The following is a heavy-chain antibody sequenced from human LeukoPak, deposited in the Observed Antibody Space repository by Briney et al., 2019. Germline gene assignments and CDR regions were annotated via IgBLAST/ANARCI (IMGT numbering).Heavy chain of an antibody. CDR3: ARDGPAVGATPYYFDY. V-gene: IGHV3-33*01. CDR1: GFTFSSNG. Sequence: PGRSLRLSLSASGFTFSSNGMHWVRQAPGKGLEWVAVIWYDGSNKYYADPVKGRFTISRDNSKNTLYLQMNSLRAEDTAVYYCARDGPAVGATPYYFDYWGQGTLVTVSS. D-gene: IGHD1-26*01. CDR2: IWYDGSNK. J-gene: IGHJ4*01.